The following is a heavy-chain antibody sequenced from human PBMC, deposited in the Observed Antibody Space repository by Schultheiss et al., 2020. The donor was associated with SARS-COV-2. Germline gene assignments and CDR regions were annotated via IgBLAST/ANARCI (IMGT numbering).Heavy chain of an antibody. V-gene: IGHV3-30*12. D-gene: IGHD6-19*01. Sequence: GESLKISCAASGFTFSSYGMHWVRQAPGKGLEWVAVISYDGSNKYYADSVKGRFTISRDNAKNSLYLQMNSLRAEDTAVYYCARDLQIAVAGTDYYYGMDVWGQGTTVTVSS. CDR2: ISYDGSNK. CDR3: ARDLQIAVAGTDYYYGMDV. J-gene: IGHJ6*02. CDR1: GFTFSSYG.